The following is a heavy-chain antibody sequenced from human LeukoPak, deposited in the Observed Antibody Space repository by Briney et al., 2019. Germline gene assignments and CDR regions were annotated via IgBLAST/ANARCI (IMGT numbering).Heavy chain of an antibody. J-gene: IGHJ4*02. CDR2: INPSTGST. V-gene: IGHV1-46*01. D-gene: IGHD1/OR15-1a*01. CDR1: GYTFTDYY. CDR3: ARERPNKCYFDY. Sequence: GASVKVSCKASGYTFTDYYVHWVRQAPGQGPEYMGIINPSTGSTNYAQKFQGRITMTRDTSTTTIYMELRSLVSEDTVVYYCARERPNKCYFDYWGQGTLVTVSS.